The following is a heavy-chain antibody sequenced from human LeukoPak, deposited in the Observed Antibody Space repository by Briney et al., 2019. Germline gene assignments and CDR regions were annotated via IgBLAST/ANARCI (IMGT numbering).Heavy chain of an antibody. CDR1: GYTLTELS. Sequence: ASVKVSCKVSGYTLTELSMHWVRQAPGKGLEWMGGFDPEEGETIYAQKFQGRVTMTEDTSTDTAYMELSSLRSEDTAVYYCATRRVDYGDYHRITAIFFDYWGQGTLVTVSS. CDR3: ATRRVDYGDYHRITAIFFDY. CDR2: FDPEEGET. V-gene: IGHV1-24*01. D-gene: IGHD4-17*01. J-gene: IGHJ4*02.